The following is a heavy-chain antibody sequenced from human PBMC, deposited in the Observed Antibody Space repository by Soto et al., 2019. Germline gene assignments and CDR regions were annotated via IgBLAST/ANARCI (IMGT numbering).Heavy chain of an antibody. D-gene: IGHD6-13*01. CDR1: GDSVSSNSGA. CDR3: ARDRADYSDTYFAFDI. V-gene: IGHV6-1*01. Sequence: KQSQTLSLTCAISGDSVSSNSGAWHWIRQSPSRGLEWLGRTYYRSNWYNDYAISVKSRITINADTSKNQFSLQLNSLTPEDTAVYYCARDRADYSDTYFAFDIWGQGTLVTVSS. J-gene: IGHJ3*02. CDR2: TYYRSNWYN.